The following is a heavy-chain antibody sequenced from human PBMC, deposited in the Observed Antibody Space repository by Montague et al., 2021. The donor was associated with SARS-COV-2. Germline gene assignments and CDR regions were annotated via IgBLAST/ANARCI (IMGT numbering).Heavy chain of an antibody. CDR3: ARQVGTMIVVVIIKLRYYFDY. D-gene: IGHD3-22*01. J-gene: IGHJ4*02. Sequence: SETLSLTCTVSGGSISSSSYYWGWIRQPPGKGLEWIGSIYYSGSTYYNPSLKSRVTISVDTSKNQFSLKLSSVTAADTAVYYCARQVGTMIVVVIIKLRYYFDYWGQGTLVTFSS. CDR2: IYYSGST. CDR1: GGSISSSSYY. V-gene: IGHV4-39*01.